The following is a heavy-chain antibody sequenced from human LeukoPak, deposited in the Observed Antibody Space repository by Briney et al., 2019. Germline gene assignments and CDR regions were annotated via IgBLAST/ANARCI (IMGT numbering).Heavy chain of an antibody. J-gene: IGHJ4*02. CDR3: ARGAVAGEFDY. CDR1: GGSISSYY. D-gene: IGHD6-19*01. V-gene: IGHV4-59*01. Sequence: SETLSLTCTVSGGSISSYYWSWIRQPPGKGLEWIGYIYYRGSTNYNPSLKSRVTISVDTSKNQFSLKLGSVTAADTAVYYCARGAVAGEFDYWGQGTLVTVSS. CDR2: IYYRGST.